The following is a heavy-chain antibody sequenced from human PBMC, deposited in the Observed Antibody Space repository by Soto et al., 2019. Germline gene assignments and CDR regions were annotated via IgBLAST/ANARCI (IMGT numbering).Heavy chain of an antibody. CDR2: IYYSGST. J-gene: IGHJ4*02. V-gene: IGHV4-30-4*01. Sequence: SETLSLTCTVSGGSISSGDYYWSWIRQPPGKGLEWIGYIYYSGSTYYNPSLKSRVTIPVDTSKNQFSLKLSSVTAADTAVYYCASWSGYDFGYFDYWGQGTLVTVSS. CDR1: GGSISSGDYY. D-gene: IGHD5-12*01. CDR3: ASWSGYDFGYFDY.